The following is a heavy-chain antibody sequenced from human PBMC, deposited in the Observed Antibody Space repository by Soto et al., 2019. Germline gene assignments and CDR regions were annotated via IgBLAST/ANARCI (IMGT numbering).Heavy chain of an antibody. D-gene: IGHD3-10*02. CDR1: GCSLRSYY. J-gene: IGHJ5*02. CDR3: ARTLFGWGIWFDP. Sequence: QVPLQEAGPRPVKPLETLSLPCPFSGCSLRSYYLGWIRSPPGKGLEWIGYIYYSGSTNYHPSLQSRVTISVDTSKNQFSLKLSSVTAADTAVYYCARTLFGWGIWFDPWGQGTLVTVSS. V-gene: IGHV4-59*01. CDR2: IYYSGST.